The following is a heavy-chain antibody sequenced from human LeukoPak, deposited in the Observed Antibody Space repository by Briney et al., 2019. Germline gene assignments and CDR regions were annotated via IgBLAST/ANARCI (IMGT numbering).Heavy chain of an antibody. Sequence: GGSLRLSCAASGFIFHNSGMHWVRQAPGKGLEWVAVISYDGSNKYYADSVKGRFTISRDNSKNTLSLQMDSLRIEDTAVYYCAKESGSGSSYSFDYWGQGILVTVSS. D-gene: IGHD3-10*01. CDR1: GFIFHNSG. J-gene: IGHJ4*02. CDR2: ISYDGSNK. V-gene: IGHV3-30*18. CDR3: AKESGSGSSYSFDY.